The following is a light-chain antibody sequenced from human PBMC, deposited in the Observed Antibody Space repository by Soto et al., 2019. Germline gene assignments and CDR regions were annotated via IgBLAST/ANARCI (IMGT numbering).Light chain of an antibody. CDR3: CSYAGSPRYV. CDR1: SSDVGGYNY. Sequence: QSALTQPRSVSGSPGQSATISCTGTSSDVGGYNYVSWYQQHPGKAPKVMIYDVSERPSGVPDRFPGSKSGNTASLTISGLQAEDEADYYCCSYAGSPRYVLGTGTKVTVL. CDR2: DVS. J-gene: IGLJ1*01. V-gene: IGLV2-11*01.